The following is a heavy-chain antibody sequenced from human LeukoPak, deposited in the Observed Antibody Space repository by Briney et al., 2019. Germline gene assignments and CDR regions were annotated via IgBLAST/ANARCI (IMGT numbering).Heavy chain of an antibody. V-gene: IGHV1-69*04. J-gene: IGHJ6*02. Sequence: SVKVSCKASGGTFSSYAISWVRQAPGQGLEWMGRIIPIFGIANYAQKFQGRVTITADKSTSTAYMELSSLRSEDTAVYYCARDSTRYYDFWSDYYYYGVDVWGQGTTVTVSS. D-gene: IGHD3-3*01. CDR3: ARDSTRYYDFWSDYYYYGVDV. CDR2: IIPIFGIA. CDR1: GGTFSSYA.